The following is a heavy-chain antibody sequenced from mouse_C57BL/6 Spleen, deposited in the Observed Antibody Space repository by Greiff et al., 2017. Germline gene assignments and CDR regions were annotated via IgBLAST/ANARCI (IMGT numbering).Heavy chain of an antibody. V-gene: IGHV1-4*01. D-gene: IGHD1-1*01. CDR1: GYTFTSYT. Sequence: QVQLKESGAELARPGASVKMSCTASGYTFTSYTMHWVKQRPGQGLEWIGYINPSSGYTKYNQKFKDKATLTADKSSSTAYMQLSSLTSEDSAVYYCARCGSSPYFDYWGQGTTLTVSS. CDR3: ARCGSSPYFDY. J-gene: IGHJ2*01. CDR2: INPSSGYT.